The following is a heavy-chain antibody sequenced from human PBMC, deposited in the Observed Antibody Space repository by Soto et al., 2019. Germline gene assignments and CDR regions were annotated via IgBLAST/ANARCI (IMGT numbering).Heavy chain of an antibody. J-gene: IGHJ4*02. Sequence: SETLSLTCAVYGGSFSGYYWTWIRQPPGTGLEWIGEINHSGSTNYDPSLKSRVTISVDTSKNQFSLKLTSVTAADTAVYYCARDKNTGGFDYSGQGTVVNVSS. CDR2: INHSGST. CDR3: ARDKNTGGFDY. V-gene: IGHV4-34*01. CDR1: GGSFSGYY. D-gene: IGHD5-18*01.